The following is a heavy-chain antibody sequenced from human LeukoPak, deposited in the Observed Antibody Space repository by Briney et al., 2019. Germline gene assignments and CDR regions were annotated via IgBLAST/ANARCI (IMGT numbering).Heavy chain of an antibody. Sequence: PGGSLRLSCAASGFTFSSYSMNWVRQAPGRGLEWVSSISSSSSYIYYADSVKGRFTISRDNAKNSLYLQMNSLRVEDTAVYYCARDRYPAAREFDYWGQGTLVTVSS. CDR3: ARDRYPAAREFDY. CDR2: ISSSSSYI. V-gene: IGHV3-21*01. CDR1: GFTFSSYS. D-gene: IGHD2-2*01. J-gene: IGHJ4*02.